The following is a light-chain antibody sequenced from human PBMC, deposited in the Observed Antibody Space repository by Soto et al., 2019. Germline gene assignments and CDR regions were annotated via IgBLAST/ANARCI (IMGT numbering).Light chain of an antibody. CDR3: QQSDHSPMYT. CDR2: AAT. CDR1: QRISTS. Sequence: DIQMTQSPSSLSASLGDRVTITCRASQRISTSLNWYQQKPGIAPKLLIYAATTLQSGVPSRFRVSGSGTEFTLTISGLQPEDFATYYCQQSDHSPMYTFGQGTDLESK. V-gene: IGKV1-39*01. J-gene: IGKJ2*01.